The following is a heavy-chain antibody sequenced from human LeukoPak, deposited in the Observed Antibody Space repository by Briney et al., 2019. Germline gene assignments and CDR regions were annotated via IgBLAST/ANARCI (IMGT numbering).Heavy chain of an antibody. V-gene: IGHV3-7*01. CDR1: GFTFSSYW. J-gene: IGHJ3*02. CDR3: ARDGLGYCSSTSCYDAFGI. D-gene: IGHD2-2*01. CDR2: IKQDGSEK. Sequence: GGSLRLSCAASGFTFSSYWMSWVRQAPGKGLEWVANIKQDGSEKYYVDSVKGRFTISRDNAKNSLYLQMNSLRAEDTAVYYCARDGLGYCSSTSCYDAFGIWGQGTMVTVSS.